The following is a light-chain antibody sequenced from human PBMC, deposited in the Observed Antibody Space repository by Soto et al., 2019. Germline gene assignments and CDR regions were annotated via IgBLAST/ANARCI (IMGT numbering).Light chain of an antibody. Sequence: EIVLTQSPGTLSLSPGERATLSCWASQSVSSSYLAWYQQQPGQAPRLLIYGSSSRATGIPETFSGSGSGRDFTLTISRLEPEDFAVYYCQQHGSTPITFGQGTRLEIK. CDR1: QSVSSSY. CDR2: GSS. CDR3: QQHGSTPIT. J-gene: IGKJ5*01. V-gene: IGKV3-20*01.